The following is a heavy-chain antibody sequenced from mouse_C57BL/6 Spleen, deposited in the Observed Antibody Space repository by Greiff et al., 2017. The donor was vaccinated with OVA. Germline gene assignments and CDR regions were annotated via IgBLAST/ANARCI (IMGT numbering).Heavy chain of an antibody. Sequence: EVQLQQSGGGLVKPGGSLKLSCAASGFTFSDYGMHWVRQAPEKGLEWVAYISSGGSTIYYADTVKGRFTISRDNAKNTLFLQMTSLRSEDTAMYYCASSYFDYWGQGTTLTVSS. J-gene: IGHJ2*01. CDR3: ASSYFDY. CDR2: ISSGGSTI. V-gene: IGHV5-17*01. CDR1: GFTFSDYG.